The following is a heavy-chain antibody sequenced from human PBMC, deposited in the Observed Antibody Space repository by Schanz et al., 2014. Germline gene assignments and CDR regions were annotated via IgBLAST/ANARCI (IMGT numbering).Heavy chain of an antibody. V-gene: IGHV1-8*01. J-gene: IGHJ4*02. CDR2: MNPKTGNT. CDR3: ARDRRFFDRDDLYYFDS. CDR1: GFNFNNYD. D-gene: IGHD3-3*01. Sequence: QVQLVQSGAEVKKPGASVKVSCTASGFNFNNYDINWVRQATGQGLEWMGWMNPKTGNTDHAQKCQGRVSMTWDTSTSTAYLDLSRLRSEDTAVYYCARDRRFFDRDDLYYFDSWGQGTLVTVSS.